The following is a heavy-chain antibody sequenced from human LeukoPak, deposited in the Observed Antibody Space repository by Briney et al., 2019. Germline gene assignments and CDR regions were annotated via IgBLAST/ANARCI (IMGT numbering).Heavy chain of an antibody. CDR1: SGSFSGYY. Sequence: PSETLSLTCAVYSGSFSGYYWSWIRQPPGKGLEWIGEINHSGSTNYNPSLKSRVTISVDTSKNQFSLKLSSVTAADTAVYYCARAPRYGSGSYYPYYYYGMDVWGQGTTVTVSS. D-gene: IGHD3-10*01. CDR3: ARAPRYGSGSYYPYYYYGMDV. V-gene: IGHV4-34*01. J-gene: IGHJ6*02. CDR2: INHSGST.